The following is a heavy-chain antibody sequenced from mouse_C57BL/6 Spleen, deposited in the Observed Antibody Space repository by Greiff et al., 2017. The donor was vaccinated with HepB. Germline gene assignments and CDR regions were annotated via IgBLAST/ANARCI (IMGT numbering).Heavy chain of an antibody. CDR1: GYTFTSYW. V-gene: IGHV1-64*01. J-gene: IGHJ4*01. Sequence: VQLQQSGAELVKPGASVKLSCKASGYTFTSYWMHWVKQRPGQGLEWIGMIHPNSGSTNYNEKFKSKATLTVDKSSSTAYMQLSSLTSEDSAVYYCARETAQAHYYAMDYWGQRTSVTVSS. D-gene: IGHD3-2*02. CDR3: ARETAQAHYYAMDY. CDR2: IHPNSGST.